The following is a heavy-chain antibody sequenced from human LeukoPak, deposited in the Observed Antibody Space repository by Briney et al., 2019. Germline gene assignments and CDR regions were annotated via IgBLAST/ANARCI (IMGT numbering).Heavy chain of an antibody. CDR3: ARGGGGYPPYL. D-gene: IGHD2-21*01. CDR2: IYYSGST. J-gene: IGHJ5*02. CDR1: GGSISSYY. Sequence: SETLSLTCTVSGGSISSYYWSWIRQPPGKGLEWIGYIYYSGSTNYNPSLQSRVTMSVDTSKNQFSLKLSSVTAADTAVYYCARGGGGYPPYLWGQGTLVTVSS. V-gene: IGHV4-59*01.